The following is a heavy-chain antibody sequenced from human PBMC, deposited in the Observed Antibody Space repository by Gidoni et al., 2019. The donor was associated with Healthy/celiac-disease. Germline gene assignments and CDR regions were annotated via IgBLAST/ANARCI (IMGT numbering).Heavy chain of an antibody. CDR1: GFHFSSYS. D-gene: IGHD4-17*01. Sequence: EVQLVESGGGLVKPGGSLRLSCAASGFHFSSYSMNWVRQAPGKGLEWVSSISSSSSYIYYADSVKGRFTISRDNAKNSLYLQMNSLRAEDTAVYYCASRTTVLDEVDYWGQGTLVTVSS. CDR3: ASRTTVLDEVDY. CDR2: ISSSSSYI. J-gene: IGHJ4*02. V-gene: IGHV3-21*01.